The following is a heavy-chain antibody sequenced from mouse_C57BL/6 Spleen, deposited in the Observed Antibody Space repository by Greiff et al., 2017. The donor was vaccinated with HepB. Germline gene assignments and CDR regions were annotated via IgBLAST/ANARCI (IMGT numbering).Heavy chain of an antibody. Sequence: QVQLQQSGPGLVQPSQSLSITCTVSGFSLTSYGVHWVRQSPGKGLEWLGVIWSGGSTDYNAAFISRLSISKDNSKSQVFFKMNSLQADDTAIYYCARKDPYDYTVDYWGQGTTLTVSS. CDR1: GFSLTSYG. V-gene: IGHV2-2*01. J-gene: IGHJ2*01. CDR3: ARKDPYDYTVDY. D-gene: IGHD2-4*01. CDR2: IWSGGST.